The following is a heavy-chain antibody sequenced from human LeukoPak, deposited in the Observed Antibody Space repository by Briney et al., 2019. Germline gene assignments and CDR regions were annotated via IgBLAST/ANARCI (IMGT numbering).Heavy chain of an antibody. CDR3: ARGGIQYNAFDI. Sequence: GGSLRLSCAASGFTFSDYWMHWVRQAPGKGLVWVSRINSDGRSSIYADSVKGRFTISRDNAKNTLYLEMNSLRAEDTAVYYCARGGIQYNAFDIWGQGTMVTVSS. V-gene: IGHV3-74*01. CDR1: GFTFSDYW. J-gene: IGHJ3*02. CDR2: INSDGRSS. D-gene: IGHD5-18*01.